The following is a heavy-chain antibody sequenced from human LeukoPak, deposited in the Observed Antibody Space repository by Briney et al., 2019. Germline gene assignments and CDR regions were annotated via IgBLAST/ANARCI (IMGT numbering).Heavy chain of an antibody. D-gene: IGHD6-13*01. Sequence: GGSLRLSCAASGFTFSSYSMNWVRQAPGKGLEWVSVISGSGGSTYYADSVKGRFTISRDNAKNSLYLQMNSLRAEDTAVYYCARDGFGIAAAGSGFDYWGQGTLVTVSS. CDR3: ARDGFGIAAAGSGFDY. CDR2: ISGSGGST. V-gene: IGHV3-21*01. J-gene: IGHJ4*02. CDR1: GFTFSSYS.